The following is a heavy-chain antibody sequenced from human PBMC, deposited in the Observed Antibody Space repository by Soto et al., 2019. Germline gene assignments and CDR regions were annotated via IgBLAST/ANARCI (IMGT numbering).Heavy chain of an antibody. Sequence: SETLSLTCTVPGGSFKSGSYSWSWIRQPPGKGLEWIGYVYHTGRTSYNPSLKSRVSISMDTSKNQFSLNLDSVTAADTAVYFCARDFAYFDSWGQGTLVTVSS. CDR3: ARDFAYFDS. CDR1: GGSFKSGSYS. J-gene: IGHJ4*02. CDR2: VYHTGRT. D-gene: IGHD3-3*01. V-gene: IGHV4-61*01.